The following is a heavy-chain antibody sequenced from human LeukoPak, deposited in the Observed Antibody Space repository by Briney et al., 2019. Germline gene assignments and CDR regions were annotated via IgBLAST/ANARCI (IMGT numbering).Heavy chain of an antibody. D-gene: IGHD3-22*01. CDR3: ARGYYDSRNDY. CDR2: MYNSGNT. Sequence: SETLSLTCTVSGDSISSGRYYWSWIRQHPGKGLEWIGYMYNSGNTYYKPSLQSRVNISVDMSKNQYSLKLSSVTAADTAVYYCARGYYDSRNDYWGQGTLVTVSS. V-gene: IGHV4-31*03. J-gene: IGHJ4*02. CDR1: GDSISSGRYY.